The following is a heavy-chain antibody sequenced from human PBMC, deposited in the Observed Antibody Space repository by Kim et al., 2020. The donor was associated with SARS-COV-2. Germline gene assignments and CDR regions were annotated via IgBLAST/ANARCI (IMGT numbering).Heavy chain of an antibody. J-gene: IGHJ4*02. CDR2: INHSGST. CDR3: ARFSRGSMAAPDY. D-gene: IGHD6-25*01. V-gene: IGHV4-34*01. Sequence: SETLSLTCVVYGGSFIAYYWSWIRQPPGKGLEWIGEINHSGSTNYNPSLKSRVTISVDTSKNQFSLKLSSVTAADTAVYYCARFSRGSMAAPDYWGQGTLVTVSS. CDR1: GGSFIAYY.